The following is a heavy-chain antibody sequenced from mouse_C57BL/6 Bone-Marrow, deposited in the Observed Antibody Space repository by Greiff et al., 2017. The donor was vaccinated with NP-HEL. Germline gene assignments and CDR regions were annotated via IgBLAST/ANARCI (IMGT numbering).Heavy chain of an antibody. J-gene: IGHJ3*01. CDR3: ARGGYGKYFAWFAY. D-gene: IGHD2-1*01. V-gene: IGHV1-26*01. CDR1: GYTFTDYY. CDR2: INPNNGGT. Sequence: EVQLQQSGPELVKPGASVKISCKASGYTFTDYYMNWVKQSHGKSLEWIGDINPNNGGTSYNQKFKGKATFTVDKSSSTAYMELRSLTSEDSADYYCARGGYGKYFAWFAYWGQGTLVTVSA.